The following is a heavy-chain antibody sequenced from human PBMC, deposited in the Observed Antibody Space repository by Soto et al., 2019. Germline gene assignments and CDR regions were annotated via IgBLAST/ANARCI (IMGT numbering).Heavy chain of an antibody. D-gene: IGHD2-8*01. CDR3: AKTRGAMIYAISVYGMDV. J-gene: IGHJ6*02. Sequence: TGGSLRLSCAASGFSFSSFAMNWVRQAPGKGLEWVSIISGSADSTFYADSVKGRFTISRDNSKSTLYLQTNSLRAEDTAVYYCAKTRGAMIYAISVYGMDVWGQGTTVTVSS. CDR1: GFSFSSFA. V-gene: IGHV3-23*01. CDR2: ISGSADST.